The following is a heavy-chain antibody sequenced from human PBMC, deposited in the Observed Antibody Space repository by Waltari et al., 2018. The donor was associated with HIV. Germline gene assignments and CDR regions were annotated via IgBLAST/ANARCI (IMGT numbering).Heavy chain of an antibody. J-gene: IGHJ4*02. Sequence: QVHLQASGPGLVKPSDTLSLNCSVSDDTITAKYWSWIRQTPGKGPEWTVHISDTGNTKYNPSLKTRLTISLDRSKNQFSLRLSSVTAGDTALYYCARVKAQYYENSGFYFFDSWGQGTLVTVSS. V-gene: IGHV4-59*07. D-gene: IGHD3-3*01. CDR2: ISDTGNT. CDR3: ARVKAQYYENSGFYFFDS. CDR1: DDTITAKY.